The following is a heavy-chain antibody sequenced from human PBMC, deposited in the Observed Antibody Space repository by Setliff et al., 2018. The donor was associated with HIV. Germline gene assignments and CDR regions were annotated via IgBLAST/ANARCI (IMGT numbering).Heavy chain of an antibody. CDR3: ARHAAAAPFRY. Sequence: SETLSLTCSVSGGSISNFYWSWIRQPPGKGLEWVGHIYSTGDTNYNPSLKSRVTLSADTSKNQLSLSLTSVTAADTAVYYCARHAAAAPFRYWGQGTLVTVSS. CDR2: IYSTGDT. CDR1: GGSISNFY. J-gene: IGHJ4*02. D-gene: IGHD6-13*01. V-gene: IGHV4-59*08.